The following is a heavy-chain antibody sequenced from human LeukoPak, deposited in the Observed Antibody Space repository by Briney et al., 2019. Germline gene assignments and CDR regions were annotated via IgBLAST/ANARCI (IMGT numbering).Heavy chain of an antibody. D-gene: IGHD3-10*01. J-gene: IGHJ6*03. V-gene: IGHV3-11*04. CDR2: ISSSGSTI. Sequence: GGSLRLSCAASGFTFSGYYVSWIRQAPGKGLEWVSYISSSGSTIYYADSVKGRFTISRDNAKNSLYLQMNSLRAEDTAVYYCARDKGDYYYYYMDVWGKGTTVTVSS. CDR3: ARDKGDYYYYYMDV. CDR1: GFTFSGYY.